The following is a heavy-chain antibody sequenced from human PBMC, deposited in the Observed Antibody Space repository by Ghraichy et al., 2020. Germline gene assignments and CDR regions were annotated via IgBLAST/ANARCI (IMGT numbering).Heavy chain of an antibody. CDR2: IAHDASNQ. J-gene: IGHJ4*02. V-gene: IGHV3-30*04. CDR1: GFGFSGFA. D-gene: IGHD3-3*01. Sequence: GESLNISCAASGFGFSGFAMHWVRQAPGKGLEWVAFIAHDASNQNYAASVKGRFTISRDNSKNTLYLQLNSLREEDTALYYCVRMGLGYNAWSGWDSWGQGTLVIVSS. CDR3: VRMGLGYNAWSGWDS.